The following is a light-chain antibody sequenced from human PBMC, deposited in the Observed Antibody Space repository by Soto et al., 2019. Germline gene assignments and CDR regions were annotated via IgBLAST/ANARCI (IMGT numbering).Light chain of an antibody. J-gene: IGLJ1*01. CDR1: SSDVGGYNY. CDR3: SSYTNSSPFA. Sequence: QSVLTPPASVSGSPGQSITISCTGTSSDVGGYNYVSWYQQHPGKAPKLMIYDVSNWPSGVSNRFSGSKSGNTASLTISGLQAEDEADYYCSSYTNSSPFAFGTGTKVTVL. V-gene: IGLV2-14*01. CDR2: DVS.